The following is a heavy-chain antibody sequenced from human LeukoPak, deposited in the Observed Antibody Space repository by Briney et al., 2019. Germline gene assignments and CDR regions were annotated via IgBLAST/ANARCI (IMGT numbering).Heavy chain of an antibody. J-gene: IGHJ4*02. CDR2: IYYSGST. CDR3: ARDLGSSGWATIDY. V-gene: IGHV4-61*01. Sequence: SETLSLTCTVSGGSVSSGSYYWSWIRQPPGKGLEWIGYIYYSGSTNYNPSLKSQVTISVDTSKNQFSLKLSSVTAADTAVYYCARDLGSSGWATIDYWGQGTLVTVSS. D-gene: IGHD6-19*01. CDR1: GGSVSSGSYY.